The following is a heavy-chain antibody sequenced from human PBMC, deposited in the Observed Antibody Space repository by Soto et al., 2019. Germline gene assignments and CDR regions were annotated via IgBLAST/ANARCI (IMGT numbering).Heavy chain of an antibody. CDR1: GFTFRGSA. Sequence: GGSLRLSCAASGFTFRGSAMHWVRQASGKGLEWFVRIRSKANSYATAYAASVKGRFTISRDDSKNTAYLQMNSLKTEDTAVYYCTRHPDPYYYDSSGYYHTFDYWGQGTLVTVSS. V-gene: IGHV3-73*01. CDR3: TRHPDPYYYDSSGYYHTFDY. D-gene: IGHD3-22*01. J-gene: IGHJ4*02. CDR2: IRSKANSYAT.